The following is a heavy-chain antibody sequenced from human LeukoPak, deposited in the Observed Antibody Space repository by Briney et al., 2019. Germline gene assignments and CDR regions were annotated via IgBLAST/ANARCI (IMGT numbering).Heavy chain of an antibody. V-gene: IGHV1-8*01. J-gene: IGHJ6*03. CDR1: GYTFTNYD. D-gene: IGHD2-2*01. Sequence: ASVKVSCKASGYTFTNYDINWVRQATGQGLEWMGWMNPNSGSTDYAQKFQGRVSMTRNSSISTVYMELNSLRSEDTAVYYCARGLRFVVVAGALKSGRKSHYYKMDVWGKGTTVTISS. CDR3: ARGLRFVVVAGALKSGRKSHYYKMDV. CDR2: MNPNSGST.